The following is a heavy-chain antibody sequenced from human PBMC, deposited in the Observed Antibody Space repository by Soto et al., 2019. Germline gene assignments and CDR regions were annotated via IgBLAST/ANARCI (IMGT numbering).Heavy chain of an antibody. Sequence: EVQLLESGGGLVQPGGSLRLSCAPSGFIFSNYAMSWVHQARGKGLEWVSAISGSGADTYYTESVKGRFTISRDNFKNTLYLRMNSLRAEDTAVYYCAKDTGRGGGSVFDYWGQGTLVTVSS. J-gene: IGHJ4*02. CDR3: AKDTGRGGGSVFDY. CDR1: GFIFSNYA. V-gene: IGHV3-23*01. D-gene: IGHD2-15*01. CDR2: ISGSGADT.